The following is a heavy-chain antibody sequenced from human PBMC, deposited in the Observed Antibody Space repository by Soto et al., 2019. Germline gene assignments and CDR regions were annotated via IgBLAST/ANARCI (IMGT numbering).Heavy chain of an antibody. J-gene: IGHJ4*02. Sequence: QVQLQESGPGLVKPSETLSLTCTVSGVSITSYYWSWLRQPAGKGLEWIGRIYSSGSTNYNPSLKRRVTMSIDTSKNQFAVKLSSVSAADTAVYYCACLYNGHGWSDYWGQGTLVTVSS. D-gene: IGHD1-20*01. V-gene: IGHV4-4*07. CDR1: GVSITSYY. CDR2: IYSSGST. CDR3: ACLYNGHGWSDY.